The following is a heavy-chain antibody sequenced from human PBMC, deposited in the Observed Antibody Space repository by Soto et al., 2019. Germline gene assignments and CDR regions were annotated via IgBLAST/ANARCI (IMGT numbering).Heavy chain of an antibody. CDR3: ARVDSGHQEGYWFDP. J-gene: IGHJ5*02. D-gene: IGHD3-10*01. CDR2: IYYSGST. CDR1: GGSISSGDYY. V-gene: IGHV4-30-4*01. Sequence: QVQLQESGPGLVKPLQTLSLTCTVSGGSISSGDYYWSWIRQPPGKGLEWIGYIYYSGSTYYNPSLKSRVTISVDTSKNQFSLKLSSVTAADTAVYYCARVDSGHQEGYWFDPWGQGTLVTVSS.